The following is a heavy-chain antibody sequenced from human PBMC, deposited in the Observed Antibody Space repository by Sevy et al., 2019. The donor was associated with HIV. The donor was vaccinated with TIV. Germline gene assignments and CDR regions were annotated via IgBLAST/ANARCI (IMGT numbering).Heavy chain of an antibody. Sequence: SETLSLTCNVSGDSISSYFWSWFRQPPGKGLEWIGYIYYSGSSEYIPSLRSRVTISIDTSKKYLSMKLTSVTAADTAVYYCGRESAVVPRALVYWGQGTLVTVSS. CDR1: GDSISSYF. CDR2: IYYSGSS. CDR3: GRESAVVPRALVY. J-gene: IGHJ4*02. D-gene: IGHD2-15*01. V-gene: IGHV4-59*01.